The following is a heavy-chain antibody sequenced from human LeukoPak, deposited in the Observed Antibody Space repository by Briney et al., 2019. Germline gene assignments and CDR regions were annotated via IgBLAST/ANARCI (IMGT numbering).Heavy chain of an antibody. J-gene: IGHJ4*02. D-gene: IGHD7-27*01. V-gene: IGHV1-2*02. CDR1: GYTFTGYY. Sequence: GASVKVSCKASGYTFTGYYMHWVRQAPGQGLEWMGWINPNSGGTNYAQKFQGRVTMTRDTSISTAYMELSRLRSDDPAGYYCARGYWGSWYFDYWGQGTLVTVSS. CDR2: INPNSGGT. CDR3: ARGYWGSWYFDY.